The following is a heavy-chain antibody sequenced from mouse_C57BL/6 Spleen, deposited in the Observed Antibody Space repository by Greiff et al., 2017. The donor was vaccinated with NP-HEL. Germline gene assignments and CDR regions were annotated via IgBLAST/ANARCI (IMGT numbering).Heavy chain of an antibody. CDR2: INPNNGGT. Sequence: VQLQQSGPELVKPGASVKMSCKASGYTFTDYNMHWVKQSHGKSLEWIGYINPNNGGTSYNQKFKGKATLTVNKSSSTAYMELRSLTSEDSAVYYCAREGIYYYGSSPRLVDYWGQGTSVTVSS. J-gene: IGHJ4*01. V-gene: IGHV1-22*01. CDR1: GYTFTDYN. D-gene: IGHD1-1*01. CDR3: AREGIYYYGSSPRLVDY.